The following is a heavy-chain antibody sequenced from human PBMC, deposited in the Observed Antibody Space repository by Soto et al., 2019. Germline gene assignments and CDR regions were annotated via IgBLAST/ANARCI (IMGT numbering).Heavy chain of an antibody. D-gene: IGHD2-15*01. CDR3: ATLTPRIEVVVTPIPT. J-gene: IGHJ5*02. CDR1: GASISSSYW. CDR2: IYHSGIT. Sequence: QVQLRESGPGLVKPSGTLSLTCVVSGASISSSYWWSWVRQPPGKGLEWIGEIYHSGITKYNPSLKSRVTITVDKSNNEFSLKINSLTAADTAVYFWATLTPRIEVVVTPIPTWGQGILVTVSS. V-gene: IGHV4-4*02.